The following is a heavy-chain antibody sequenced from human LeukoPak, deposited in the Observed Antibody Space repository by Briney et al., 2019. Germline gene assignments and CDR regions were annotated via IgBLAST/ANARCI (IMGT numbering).Heavy chain of an antibody. J-gene: IGHJ5*02. CDR2: IYHSGST. CDR1: GGSISSSNW. V-gene: IGHV4-4*02. Sequence: SETLSLTCAVSGGSISSSNWWSWVRQPPGKGLEWIGEIYHSGSTNYNPSLKSRVTIPVDKSKNQFSLKLSSVTAADTAVYYCAREVANWFDPWGQGTLVTVSS. D-gene: IGHD2-15*01. CDR3: AREVANWFDP.